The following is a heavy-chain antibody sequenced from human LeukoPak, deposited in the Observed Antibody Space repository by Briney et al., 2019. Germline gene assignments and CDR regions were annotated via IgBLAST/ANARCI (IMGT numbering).Heavy chain of an antibody. V-gene: IGHV3-30*18. CDR3: AKDPNSSGWYGNLDY. J-gene: IGHJ4*02. CDR1: GFTFSNYG. D-gene: IGHD6-19*01. CDR2: TSYDGSNK. Sequence: GGFLRLSCAASGFTFSNYGMHWVRQAPGKGLEWVAVTSYDGSNKYYADSVKGRFTISRDNSKNTLYLQMNSLRAEDTAVYYCAKDPNSSGWYGNLDYWGQGTLVTVSS.